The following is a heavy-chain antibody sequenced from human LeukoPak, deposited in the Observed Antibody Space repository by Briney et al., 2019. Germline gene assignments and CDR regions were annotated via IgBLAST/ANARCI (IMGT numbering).Heavy chain of an antibody. Sequence: GGSLRLSCAASGFTVSTNYMNWVRQAPGKGLECVSVIHRGGATYYADSVKGRFTITRDDLKNMLYLQMNSLSAEDTAVFYCARGLVGAASTGAFDIWGQGTMVAVSS. CDR1: GFTVSTNY. D-gene: IGHD2-15*01. CDR3: ARGLVGAASTGAFDI. V-gene: IGHV3-53*01. CDR2: IHRGGAT. J-gene: IGHJ3*02.